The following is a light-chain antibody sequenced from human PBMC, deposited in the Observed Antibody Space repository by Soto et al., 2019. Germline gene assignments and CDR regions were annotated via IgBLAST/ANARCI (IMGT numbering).Light chain of an antibody. CDR2: EVS. V-gene: IGLV2-14*01. CDR3: SSYTSSSSYV. Sequence: VLTHPASVSGSPGQSLTISCTGTSSDVGGYNYVSWYQQHPGKAPKLMIYEVSNRPSGVSNRFSGSKSGNTASLTISGLQAEDEADYYCSSYTSSSSYVFGTGTKVTVL. J-gene: IGLJ1*01. CDR1: SSDVGGYNY.